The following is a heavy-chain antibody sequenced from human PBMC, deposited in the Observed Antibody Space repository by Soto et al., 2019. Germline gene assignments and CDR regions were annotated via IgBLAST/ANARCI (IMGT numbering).Heavy chain of an antibody. CDR2: ITYDGSTQ. CDR3: ARDVGTQLDFWSTSGMDV. CDR1: GSTFSEDA. D-gene: IGHD3-3*01. Sequence: QVQLVESGGGVVQPGRSLRLSCAASGSTFSEDAMHWVRQAPGKGLEWVAVITYDGSTQHYADSVRGRFTISRDNSKNMLFLPMSSLRGDDTAVYYCARDVGTQLDFWSTSGMDVWGQGTTVTVSS. V-gene: IGHV3-30*04. J-gene: IGHJ6*02.